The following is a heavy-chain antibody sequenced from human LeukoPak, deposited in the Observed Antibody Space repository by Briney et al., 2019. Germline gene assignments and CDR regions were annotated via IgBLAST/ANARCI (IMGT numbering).Heavy chain of an antibody. Sequence: GGSLRLSCTASGFSFNNYGMHWVRQAPGKGLEWVAGLSQGGSYKFYADSVNGRITISRDNSKNTLYLQMNCLRAEDTAVYYCAKELRIGYCSSTSCLDAFDIWGQGTMVTVSA. J-gene: IGHJ3*02. D-gene: IGHD2-2*01. CDR1: GFSFNNYG. CDR3: AKELRIGYCSSTSCLDAFDI. CDR2: LSQGGSYK. V-gene: IGHV3-30*18.